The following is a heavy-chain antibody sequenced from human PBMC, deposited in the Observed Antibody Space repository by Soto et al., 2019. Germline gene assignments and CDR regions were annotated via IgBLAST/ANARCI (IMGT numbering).Heavy chain of an antibody. V-gene: IGHV1-69*12. J-gene: IGHJ4*02. Sequence: QVRLVQSGAEVKKTGSSVKVSCKASGTTFSNYAIGWVRQAPGQGLEWMGGIILPFGTPNYAQKFQGRVTISADESMTTAYMELRGLRSEDTAVYYCVRGPDYEGYFDYWGKGTLVTVSS. CDR3: VRGPDYEGYFDY. CDR2: IILPFGTP. CDR1: GTTFSNYA. D-gene: IGHD3-22*01.